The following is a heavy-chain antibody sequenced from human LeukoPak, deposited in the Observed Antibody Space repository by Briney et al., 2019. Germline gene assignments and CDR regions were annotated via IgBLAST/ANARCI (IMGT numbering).Heavy chain of an antibody. CDR2: IYPGDSDT. Sequence: GESLKISCKGSGYSFTSYWIGWVRQMPGKGLEWMGIIYPGDSDTRYSPSFQGQVTISADKSISTAYLQWSSLKASDTAMYYCARFPSTYCSGGSCYSYYFDYWGQGTLVTVSS. CDR1: GYSFTSYW. CDR3: ARFPSTYCSGGSCYSYYFDY. J-gene: IGHJ4*02. V-gene: IGHV5-51*01. D-gene: IGHD2-15*01.